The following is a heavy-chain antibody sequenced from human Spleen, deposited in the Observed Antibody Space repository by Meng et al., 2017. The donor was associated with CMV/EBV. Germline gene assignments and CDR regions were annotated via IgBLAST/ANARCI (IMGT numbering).Heavy chain of an antibody. J-gene: IGHJ5*02. CDR1: LTTSGVG. V-gene: IGHV2-5*02. CDR2: IYWDDDK. CDR3: AHSSGLLWFGELYGRWFDP. D-gene: IGHD3-10*01. Sequence: LTTSGVGVGWIRQPPGKALEWLALIYWDDDKRYSPSLENRLTITKDTSKNQVVLIMTNMDPVDTATYYCAHSSGLLWFGELYGRWFDPWGQGTLVTVSS.